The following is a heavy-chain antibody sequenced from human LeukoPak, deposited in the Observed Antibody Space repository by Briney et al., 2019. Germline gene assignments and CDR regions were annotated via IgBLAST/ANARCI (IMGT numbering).Heavy chain of an antibody. D-gene: IGHD3-16*02. CDR2: ISSSGSTI. CDR1: GFTFSSYE. CDR3: ARDPGYDYVWGSYRSFDY. V-gene: IGHV3-48*03. Sequence: GGSLRLSCAASGFTFSSYEMNWVRQAPGKGLEWVSYISSSGSTIYYADSVKGRFTISRDNAKNSLYLQMNSLRAEGTAVYYCARDPGYDYVWGSYRSFDYWGQGTLVTVSS. J-gene: IGHJ4*02.